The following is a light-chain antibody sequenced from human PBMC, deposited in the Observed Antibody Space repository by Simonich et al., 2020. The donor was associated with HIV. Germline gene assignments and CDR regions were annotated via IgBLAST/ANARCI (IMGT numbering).Light chain of an antibody. CDR1: SSNIGRNF. J-gene: IGLJ3*02. V-gene: IGLV1-51*01. CDR2: YKD. Sequence: QSVLTQPPSVSAAPGQKVTISCSGSSSNIGRNFVSWYQHLPGTAPKLLIYYKDKRPSGIPDRFSGSKSGTSATLGSTGLQTGDEADYYCGTWDGSLSVWVFGGGTKLTVL. CDR3: GTWDGSLSVWV.